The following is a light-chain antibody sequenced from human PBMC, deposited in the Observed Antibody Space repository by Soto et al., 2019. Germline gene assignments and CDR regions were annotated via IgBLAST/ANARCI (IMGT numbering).Light chain of an antibody. J-gene: IGLJ1*01. CDR3: CSYAGSYTFDV. V-gene: IGLV2-11*01. Sequence: QSLLNQPRSVSGYPGESVTISCTGTSSDVGGYNYVSWYQQRPGKAPKLMIYDVSKRLSGVPDRFSGSKSGNTASLTISGPQAEDEADYYCCSYAGSYTFDVFGTGTKVTVL. CDR2: DVS. CDR1: SSDVGGYNY.